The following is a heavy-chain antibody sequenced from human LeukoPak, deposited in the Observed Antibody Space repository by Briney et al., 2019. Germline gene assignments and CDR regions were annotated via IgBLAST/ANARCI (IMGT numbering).Heavy chain of an antibody. D-gene: IGHD4-23*01. V-gene: IGHV1-18*01. Sequence: ASVKVSCKASGYTFTSYGISWVRQAPGQGLEWMGWISAYNGNTNYAQKLQGRVTMTRDTSTSTVYMELSSLRSEDTAVYYCARRYGGNVYYGMDVWGQGTTVTVSS. J-gene: IGHJ6*02. CDR3: ARRYGGNVYYGMDV. CDR2: ISAYNGNT. CDR1: GYTFTSYG.